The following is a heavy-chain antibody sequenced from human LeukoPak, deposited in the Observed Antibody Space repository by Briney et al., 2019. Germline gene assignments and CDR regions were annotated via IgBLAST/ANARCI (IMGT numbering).Heavy chain of an antibody. V-gene: IGHV1-46*01. D-gene: IGHD3-22*01. CDR1: GYTFTDYY. CDR2: INPSGGST. J-gene: IGHJ4*02. CDR3: ARAGGYYLGYFDL. Sequence: ASVKVSCKASGYTFTDYYIHWVRQAPGQGLEWMGVINPSGGSTTYAQKFQGRLTMTRDTSTSTVYMELSSLRSEDTATHFCARAGGYYLGYFDLWGRGTLVTVSS.